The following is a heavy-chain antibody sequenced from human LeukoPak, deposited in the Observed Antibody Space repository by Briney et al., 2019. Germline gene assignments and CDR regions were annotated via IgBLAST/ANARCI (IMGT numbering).Heavy chain of an antibody. Sequence: NPSETLSLTCTVSVGSISGYYWSWIRQAPGKGLEWIAYIYYSGSTNYNPSLKSRVTISVDMSKSQFSLKLSSVTAADTAVYYCAREEVLLWFGELLYMFDPWGQGTLVTVSS. V-gene: IGHV4-59*01. CDR3: AREEVLLWFGELLYMFDP. D-gene: IGHD3-10*01. J-gene: IGHJ5*02. CDR1: VGSISGYY. CDR2: IYYSGST.